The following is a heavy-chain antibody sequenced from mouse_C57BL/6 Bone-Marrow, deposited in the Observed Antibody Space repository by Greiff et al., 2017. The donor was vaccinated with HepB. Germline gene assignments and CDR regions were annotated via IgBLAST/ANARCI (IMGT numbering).Heavy chain of an antibody. CDR1: GYTFTDYE. V-gene: IGHV1-15*01. J-gene: IGHJ2*01. CDR2: IDPETGGT. Sequence: VQLQHSGAELVRPGASVTLSCKASGYTFTDYEMHWVKQTPVHGLEWIGAIDPETGGTAYNQKFKGKAILTADKSSSTAYMELRSLTSEDSAVYYCTRCRYYFDYWGQGTTLTVSS. CDR3: TRCRYYFDY.